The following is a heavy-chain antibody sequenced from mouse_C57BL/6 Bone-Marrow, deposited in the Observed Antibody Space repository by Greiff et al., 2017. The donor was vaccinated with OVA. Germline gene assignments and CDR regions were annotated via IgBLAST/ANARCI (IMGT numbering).Heavy chain of an antibody. CDR2: IYPRSGNT. CDR1: GYTFTSYG. D-gene: IGHD1-2*01. CDR3: ARNITTDAMDY. Sequence: VQLVESGAELARPGASVKLSCKASGYTFTSYGISWVKQRTGQGLEWIGEIYPRSGNTYYNEKFKGKATLTADKSSSTAYMELRSLTSEDYAVYFCARNITTDAMDYWGQGTSVTVSA. J-gene: IGHJ4*01. V-gene: IGHV1-81*01.